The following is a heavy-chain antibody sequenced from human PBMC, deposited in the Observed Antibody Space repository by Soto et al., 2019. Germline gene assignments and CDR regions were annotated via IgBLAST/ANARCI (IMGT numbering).Heavy chain of an antibody. D-gene: IGHD2-8*01. CDR2: ISSSSSYI. CDR3: ARDLGEVYAT. Sequence: EVQLVESGGGLVKPGGSLRLSCAGSGFTFSSSTMTWVRQAPGKGLEWVSSISSSSSYIYQPDSRKGRFTISRDNAKNSVFLQMSSLRAEDTAVYYCARDLGEVYATWGQGTLVTVSS. CDR1: GFTFSSST. V-gene: IGHV3-21*01. J-gene: IGHJ5*02.